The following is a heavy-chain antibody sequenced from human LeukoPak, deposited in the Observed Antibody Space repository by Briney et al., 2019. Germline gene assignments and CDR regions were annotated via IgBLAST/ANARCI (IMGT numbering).Heavy chain of an antibody. J-gene: IGHJ4*02. CDR2: IIPIFGTA. CDR1: GGTFSSYA. Sequence: ASVKVSCKASGGTFSSYAISWVRQAPGQGLEWVGGIIPIFGTANYAQKFQGRVTITADESTSTAYMELSSLRSEDTAVYYCASSGSGWYVDYWGQGTLVTVSS. V-gene: IGHV1-69*01. D-gene: IGHD6-19*01. CDR3: ASSGSGWYVDY.